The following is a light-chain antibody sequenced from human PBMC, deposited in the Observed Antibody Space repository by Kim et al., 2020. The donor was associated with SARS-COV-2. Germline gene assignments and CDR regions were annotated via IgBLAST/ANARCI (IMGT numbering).Light chain of an antibody. J-gene: IGKJ1*01. Sequence: PGERATLSCRASQSVSSSYLAWYQQKPGQAPRLLIYGASSRATGIPDRFSGSGSGTDFTLTISRLEPEDFAVYYCQQYGSSPGRTFGQGTKVEIK. CDR2: GAS. CDR3: QQYGSSPGRT. CDR1: QSVSSSY. V-gene: IGKV3-20*01.